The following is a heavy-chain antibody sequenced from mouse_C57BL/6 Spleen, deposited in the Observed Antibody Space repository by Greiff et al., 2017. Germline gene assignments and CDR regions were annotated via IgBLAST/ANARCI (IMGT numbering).Heavy chain of an antibody. CDR1: GFNIKDYY. Sequence: VQLQQSGAELVRPGASVKLSCTASGFNIKDYYMHWVKQRPEQGLEWIGNIDPDDGDTDYAPKFQAKATMTADTSSNTAYLQLSSLTSEDTAVYYCLYCGSCGAEYWGQGTTLTVSS. V-gene: IGHV14-1*01. J-gene: IGHJ2*01. CDR2: IDPDDGDT. CDR3: LYCGSCGAEY. D-gene: IGHD2-1*01.